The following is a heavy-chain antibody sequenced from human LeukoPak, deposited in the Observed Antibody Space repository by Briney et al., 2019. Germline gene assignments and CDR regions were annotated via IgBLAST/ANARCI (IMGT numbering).Heavy chain of an antibody. D-gene: IGHD3-16*01. V-gene: IGHV4-59*01. CDR3: ARDGPGFGGAFDI. CDR2: IYYSGST. CDR1: GGSIRSYY. Sequence: SETLSLTCTVSGGSIRSYYWSWIRQPPGKGLEWIGYIYYSGSTSYNPSLKSRVTISVDTSKNQFSLKLSSVTAADTAVYYCARDGPGFGGAFDIWGQGTMVTVSS. J-gene: IGHJ3*02.